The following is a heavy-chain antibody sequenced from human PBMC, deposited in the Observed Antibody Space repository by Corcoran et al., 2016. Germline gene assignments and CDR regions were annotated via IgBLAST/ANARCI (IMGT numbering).Heavy chain of an antibody. CDR1: GYTFTSYG. Sequence: QVQLVQSGAEVKKPGASVKVSCKASGYTFTSYGISWVRQAPGQGLEWMGWISAYNGNTNYAQKLQGRVTMTTDTSTSTAYMELRSLRSDDTAVYYCARDKSRLRFLEWLLPPQTDYYGMDVWGQGTTVTVSS. CDR3: ARDKSRLRFLEWLLPPQTDYYGMDV. J-gene: IGHJ6*02. CDR2: ISAYNGNT. V-gene: IGHV1-18*01. D-gene: IGHD3-3*01.